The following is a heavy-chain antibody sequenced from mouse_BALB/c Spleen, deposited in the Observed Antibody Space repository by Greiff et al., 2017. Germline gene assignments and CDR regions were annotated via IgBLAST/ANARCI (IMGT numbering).Heavy chain of an antibody. V-gene: IGHV7-3*02. CDR3: ARARFYYDYGGDWYFEV. J-gene: IGHJ1*01. CDR2: IRNKANGYTT. D-gene: IGHD2-4*01. CDR1: GFTFTDYY. Sequence: EVMLVESGGGLVQPGGSLRLSCATSGFTFTDYYMSWVRQPPGKALEWLGFIRNKANGYTTEYSASVKGRFSISRDNSQSILYLQMNTLGAEDSATYFCARARFYYDYGGDWYFEVGGAGTTVTGSS.